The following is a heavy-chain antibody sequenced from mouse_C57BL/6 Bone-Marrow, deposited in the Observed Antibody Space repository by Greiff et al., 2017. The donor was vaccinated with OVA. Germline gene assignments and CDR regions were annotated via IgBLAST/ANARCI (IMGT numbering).Heavy chain of an antibody. CDR3: TTHGSSYDWYFDV. Sequence: VQLKESGAELVRPGASVKLSCTASGFNIKDDYMHWVKQRPEQGLEWIGWIDPENGDTAYASKFQGKATITADTSSNTAYLQLSSLTSEDTAVYYCTTHGSSYDWYFDVWGTGTTVTVS. D-gene: IGHD1-1*01. V-gene: IGHV14-4*01. J-gene: IGHJ1*03. CDR1: GFNIKDDY. CDR2: IDPENGDT.